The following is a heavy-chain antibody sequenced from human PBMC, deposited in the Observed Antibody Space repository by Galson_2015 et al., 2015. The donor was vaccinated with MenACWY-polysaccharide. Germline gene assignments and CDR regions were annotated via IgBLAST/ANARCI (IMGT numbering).Heavy chain of an antibody. J-gene: IGHJ4*02. CDR2: IDTSGTST. D-gene: IGHD1-1*01. CDR1: GFTFRSHD. Sequence: SLRLSCAVSGFTFRSHDMNWVRQAPGKGLEWVSYIDTSGTSTKYADSVKGRFIMSRDNAENSLYLQMNSLRLEDAAVYYCARDFRGIDEFAFWCKRILVAVSS. CDR3: ARDFRGIDEFAF. V-gene: IGHV3-48*03.